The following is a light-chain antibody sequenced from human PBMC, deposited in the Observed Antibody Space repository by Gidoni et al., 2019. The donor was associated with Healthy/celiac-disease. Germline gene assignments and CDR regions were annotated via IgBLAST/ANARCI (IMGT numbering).Light chain of an antibody. V-gene: IGLV3-25*03. CDR3: QSADSSDTFVV. CDR1: ALPKQY. CDR2: KDS. Sequence: SYELTQPPSVSVSPGQTARITCSGDALPKQYAYWYQQKPGQAPVLVIYKDSERPSGIPERFSGASSGTTVTLTISGVQAEDEAEYYCQSADSSDTFVVFGGGTKLTVL. J-gene: IGLJ2*01.